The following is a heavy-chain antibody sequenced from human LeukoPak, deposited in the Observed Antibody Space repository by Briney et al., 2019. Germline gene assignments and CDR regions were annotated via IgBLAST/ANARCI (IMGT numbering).Heavy chain of an antibody. J-gene: IGHJ5*02. CDR1: GFTVSSNY. CDR3: ARGGRNYYDSSGYYWRP. Sequence: PGGSLRLSCAASGFTVSSNYMSWVRQAPGKGLGWVSVIYSGGSTYYADSVKGRFTISRDNSKNTLYLQMNSLRAEDTAVYYCARGGRNYYDSSGYYWRPWGQGTLVTVSS. CDR2: IYSGGST. V-gene: IGHV3-66*01. D-gene: IGHD3-22*01.